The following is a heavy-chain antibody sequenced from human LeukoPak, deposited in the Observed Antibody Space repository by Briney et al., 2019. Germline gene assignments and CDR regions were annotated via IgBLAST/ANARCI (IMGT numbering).Heavy chain of an antibody. J-gene: IGHJ5*02. Sequence: PGGSLRLSCAASGFIFSSYAMSWVRQAPGKGLEWVSAISGSGGRSYYADSVKGRFTISRDNSKNTLYLQMNSLRAEDTAVYYCAKDLGSSGWFDPWGQGTLVTASS. CDR3: AKDLGSSGWFDP. CDR1: GFIFSSYA. D-gene: IGHD6-6*01. CDR2: ISGSGGRS. V-gene: IGHV3-23*01.